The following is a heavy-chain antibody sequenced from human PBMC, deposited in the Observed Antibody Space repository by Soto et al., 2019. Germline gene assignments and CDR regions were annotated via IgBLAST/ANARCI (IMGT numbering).Heavy chain of an antibody. CDR2: ISYDGSNK. CDR1: GFTFSSYG. Sequence: QVQLVESGGGVVQPGRSLRLSCAASGFTFSSYGMHWVRQAPGKGLEWVAVISYDGSNKYYADSVKGRFTISRDNSKNTLYLQMNSLRAEDKAVYYCAKWIWNDTDYYHGMDVWGQGTTVTVSS. D-gene: IGHD1-1*01. CDR3: AKWIWNDTDYYHGMDV. V-gene: IGHV3-30*18. J-gene: IGHJ6*02.